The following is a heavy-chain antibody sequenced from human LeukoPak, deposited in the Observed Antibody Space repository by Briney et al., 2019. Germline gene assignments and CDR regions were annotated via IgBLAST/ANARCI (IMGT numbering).Heavy chain of an antibody. V-gene: IGHV3-21*01. CDR1: GFTFSSNS. CDR3: ARGSRTGYSSSWVR. CDR2: ISSSSSYI. D-gene: IGHD6-13*01. J-gene: IGHJ4*02. Sequence: PGGSLRLSCAASGFTFSSNSMNWVRQAPGKGLEWVSSISSSSSYIYYADSVKGRFTISRENAKNSLYLQMSSLSAEDTAVYYCARGSRTGYSSSWVRWGQGTLVTVSS.